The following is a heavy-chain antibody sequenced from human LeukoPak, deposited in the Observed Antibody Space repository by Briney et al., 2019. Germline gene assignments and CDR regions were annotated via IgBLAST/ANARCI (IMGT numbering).Heavy chain of an antibody. CDR2: IYYSGST. J-gene: IGHJ6*02. V-gene: IGHV4-59*08. CDR1: GGSISSYY. Sequence: SETLSLTCTVSGGSISSYYWSWIRQPPGKGLEWIGYIYYSGSTNYNPSLKSRVTISVDTSKNQFSLKLSSVTAADTAVYYCARHNYYYYGMNVWGQGTTVTVSS. CDR3: ARHNYYYYGMNV.